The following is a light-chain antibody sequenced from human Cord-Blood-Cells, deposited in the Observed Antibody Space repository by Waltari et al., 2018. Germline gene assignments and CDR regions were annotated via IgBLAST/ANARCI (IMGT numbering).Light chain of an antibody. CDR2: RNN. CDR1: SSNIGRTY. Sequence: QSVLTQPPSASGTPGQRVTISYSGSSSNIGRTYVYWYQQPPGTAPNLLIYRNNQRPSGVPDRFSGSKSGTSASLAISGLRSEDEADYYCAAWDDSLSGVVFGGGTKLTVL. CDR3: AAWDDSLSGVV. V-gene: IGLV1-47*01. J-gene: IGLJ2*01.